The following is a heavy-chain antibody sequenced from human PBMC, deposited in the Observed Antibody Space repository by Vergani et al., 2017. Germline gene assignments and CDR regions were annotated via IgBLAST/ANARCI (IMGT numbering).Heavy chain of an antibody. J-gene: IGHJ6*02. V-gene: IGHV1-18*01. Sequence: QVQLVQSGAEVKKPGASVKVSCKASGYTFTSYGISWVRQAPGQGLEWMGWISAYNGNTNYAQKLQGRVTMTTDTSTSTAYMELRSLRSDDTAVYYCAGEGWIQLSKEVGGMDVWGQGTTVTVSS. CDR1: GYTFTSYG. CDR3: AGEGWIQLSKEVGGMDV. D-gene: IGHD5-18*01. CDR2: ISAYNGNT.